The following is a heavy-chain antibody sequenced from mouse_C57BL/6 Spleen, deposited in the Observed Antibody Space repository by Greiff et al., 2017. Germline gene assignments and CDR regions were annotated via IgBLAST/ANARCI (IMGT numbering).Heavy chain of an antibody. CDR1: GYSFTGYF. V-gene: IGHV1-20*01. Sequence: EVQLQQSGPELVKPGDSVKISCKASGYSFTGYFMNWVMQSHGKSLEWIGRINPYNGDTFYNQKFKGKATLTVDKSSSTAHMELRSLTSEDSAVYYCARDGIYYGNYGGAMDYWGQGTSVTVSS. CDR3: ARDGIYYGNYGGAMDY. D-gene: IGHD2-1*01. J-gene: IGHJ4*01. CDR2: INPYNGDT.